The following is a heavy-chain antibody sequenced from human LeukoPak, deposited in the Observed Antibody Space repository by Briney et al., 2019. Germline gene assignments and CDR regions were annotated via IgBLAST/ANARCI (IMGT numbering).Heavy chain of an antibody. CDR3: ARSGGWAYGDYDGFIAFDI. D-gene: IGHD4-17*01. CDR2: ISTYNGNT. J-gene: IGHJ3*02. CDR1: GYTFTNHG. Sequence: GASVKVSCKASGYTFTNHGISWVRQAPGQGLEWMGWISTYNGNTNYAQKLQGRVTMTTDTSTSTAYMELRSLRSDYTALSCCARSGGWAYGDYDGFIAFDIWGQGTMVTVSS. V-gene: IGHV1-18*01.